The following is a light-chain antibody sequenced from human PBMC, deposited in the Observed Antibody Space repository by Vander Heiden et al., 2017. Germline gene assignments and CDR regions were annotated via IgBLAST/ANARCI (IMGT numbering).Light chain of an antibody. Sequence: DIQMTQSPSTLSASVGDTVTITCRASQSISSWLAWYQQKPGKAPKLLLYEASSIESGVPSKFSGSGSGTEFTLSISGLEPDDFATYSCQQDNSYPYTFGQGTKLEIK. CDR2: EAS. CDR3: QQDNSYPYT. J-gene: IGKJ2*01. V-gene: IGKV1-5*03. CDR1: QSISSW.